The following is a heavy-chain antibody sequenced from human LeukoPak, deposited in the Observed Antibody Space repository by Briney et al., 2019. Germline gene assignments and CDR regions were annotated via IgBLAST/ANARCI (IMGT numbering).Heavy chain of an antibody. CDR3: ARERETSGWYDY. CDR1: GFIFGNYA. CDR2: ISGDGGST. J-gene: IGHJ4*02. Sequence: GGSLRLSCAAPGFIFGNYAIHWVRQAPGKGLEWVSLISGDGGSTFYADSVKGRFTISRDNSKNSLSLQMSSLRSEDTAFYCARERETSGWYDYWGQGTLVTVSS. V-gene: IGHV3-43*02. D-gene: IGHD6-19*01.